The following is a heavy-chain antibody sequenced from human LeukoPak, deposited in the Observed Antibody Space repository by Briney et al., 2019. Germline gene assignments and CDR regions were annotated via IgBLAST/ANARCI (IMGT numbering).Heavy chain of an antibody. Sequence: GRSLRLSCAASGFTFSSYAMHWVRQAPGKGLEWGAVISYDGSNKYYADSVKGRFTISRDNSKNTLYLQMNSLRAEDTAVYFCARVAYCGGDCYLSHFDYWGQGTLVTVSS. D-gene: IGHD2-21*01. CDR3: ARVAYCGGDCYLSHFDY. CDR1: GFTFSSYA. J-gene: IGHJ4*02. V-gene: IGHV3-30-3*01. CDR2: ISYDGSNK.